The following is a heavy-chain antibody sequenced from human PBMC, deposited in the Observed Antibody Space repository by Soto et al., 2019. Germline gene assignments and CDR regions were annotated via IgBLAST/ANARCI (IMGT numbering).Heavy chain of an antibody. CDR2: IYYSGST. CDR1: GGSISSYY. CDR3: ARFYTYYDFWRGPQYYYGMDV. V-gene: IGHV4-59*01. Sequence: SETLSLTCTVSGGSISSYYWSWIRQPPGKGLEWIGYIYYSGSTNYNPSLKSRVTISVDTSKNQFSLKLSSVTAADTAVYYCARFYTYYDFWRGPQYYYGMDVWGQGTTVTVSS. J-gene: IGHJ6*02. D-gene: IGHD3-3*01.